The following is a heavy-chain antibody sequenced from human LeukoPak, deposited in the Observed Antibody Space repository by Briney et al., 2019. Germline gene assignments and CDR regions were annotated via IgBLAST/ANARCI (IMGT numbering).Heavy chain of an antibody. D-gene: IGHD2-15*01. CDR2: IHNRGST. CDR1: GGSISAYS. V-gene: IGHV4-59*01. Sequence: PSETLSLTCTVSGGSISAYSWTWIRQPPGKGLEWIGYIHNRGSTNYNPSLKSRVTISADTSRNQFSLKLSSVTAADTAVYYCARTAALRLQWYFDLWGRGTLVSVSS. J-gene: IGHJ2*01. CDR3: ARTAALRLQWYFDL.